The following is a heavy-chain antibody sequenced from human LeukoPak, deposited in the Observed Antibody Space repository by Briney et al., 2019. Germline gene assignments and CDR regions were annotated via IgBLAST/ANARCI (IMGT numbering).Heavy chain of an antibody. J-gene: IGHJ3*02. Sequence: GGSLRLSCAASGFTFSSYAMSWVRQAPGKGLEWVSAISGSGGSTYYADSVKGRFTISRDNPKNTLYLQMNSLRAEDTAVYYCAKWRHDYGDYVDLDAFDIWGQGTMVTVSS. D-gene: IGHD4-17*01. V-gene: IGHV3-23*01. CDR2: ISGSGGST. CDR1: GFTFSSYA. CDR3: AKWRHDYGDYVDLDAFDI.